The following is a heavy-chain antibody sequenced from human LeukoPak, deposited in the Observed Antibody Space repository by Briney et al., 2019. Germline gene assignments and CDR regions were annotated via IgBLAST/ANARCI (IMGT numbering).Heavy chain of an antibody. CDR1: GGSFSGYY. J-gene: IGHJ4*02. Sequence: SETLSLTCAVYGGSFSGYYWSWIRQPPGKGLEWIGEINHSGSTNYNPSLKSRVTISVDTSKNQFSLKLSSVTAADTAVYYCARMEYDRGYYFGYWGQGTLVTVSS. CDR2: INHSGST. D-gene: IGHD3-22*01. CDR3: ARMEYDRGYYFGY. V-gene: IGHV4-34*01.